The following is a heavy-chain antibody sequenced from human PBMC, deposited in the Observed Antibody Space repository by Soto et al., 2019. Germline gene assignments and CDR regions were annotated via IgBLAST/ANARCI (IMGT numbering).Heavy chain of an antibody. CDR2: IWDDGSNK. CDR1: GFTFSSYG. D-gene: IGHD6-19*01. V-gene: IGHV3-33*01. Sequence: QVQLVESGGGVVQPGRSLRLSCAASGFTFSSYGMHWVRQAPGKGLEWVAVIWDDGSNKYYADSVKGRFTISRDDSKNTVFLQMNSLRAEDTAVYFCVRDSGWLFDSWGQGTLVTVSS. J-gene: IGHJ4*02. CDR3: VRDSGWLFDS.